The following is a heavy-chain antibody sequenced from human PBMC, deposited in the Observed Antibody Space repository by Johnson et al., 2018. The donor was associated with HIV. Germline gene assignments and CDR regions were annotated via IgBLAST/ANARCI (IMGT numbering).Heavy chain of an antibody. D-gene: IGHD6-19*01. CDR3: AREGLYSSGLALRNDAFDI. Sequence: QVQLVESGGGLVKPGGSLRLSCAASGFTFSDYYMGWIRQAPGKGLEWISYISITGNTIYFADSVKGRFTISRDNAKNSLSLQMNRLRAEDAAVYYCAREGLYSSGLALRNDAFDIWGQGTMVTVSS. V-gene: IGHV3-11*04. CDR1: GFTFSDYY. CDR2: ISITGNTI. J-gene: IGHJ3*02.